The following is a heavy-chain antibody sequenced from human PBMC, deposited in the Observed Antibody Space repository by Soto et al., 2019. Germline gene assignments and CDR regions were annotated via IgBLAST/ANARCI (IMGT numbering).Heavy chain of an antibody. Sequence: QVQLVESGGGVVQPGRSLRLSCAASGFTFSNYGMHWVRQAPGKGLEWVAVIYYDGSNKYYADSVKGRFTISKDNSKNTLYLQMNSLRAEDTAVYYWARAQYSSRWYPFDYWGQGTLVTVSS. CDR3: ARAQYSSRWYPFDY. CDR2: IYYDGSNK. V-gene: IGHV3-33*01. CDR1: GFTFSNYG. J-gene: IGHJ4*02. D-gene: IGHD6-13*01.